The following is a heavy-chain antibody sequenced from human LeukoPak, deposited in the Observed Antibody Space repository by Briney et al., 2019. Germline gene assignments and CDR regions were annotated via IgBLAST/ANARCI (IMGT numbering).Heavy chain of an antibody. CDR1: GFTFSSYE. Sequence: GGSLRLSCAASGFTFSSYEMNWVRQAPGKGLEWVSYISSSGSTIYYADSVKGRFTISRDNAKNSLYLQMNSLRAEDTAVYYCARGSLYGSGSYYMVIWGQGTLVTVSS. CDR2: ISSSGSTI. D-gene: IGHD3-10*01. CDR3: ARGSLYGSGSYYMVI. V-gene: IGHV3-48*03. J-gene: IGHJ4*02.